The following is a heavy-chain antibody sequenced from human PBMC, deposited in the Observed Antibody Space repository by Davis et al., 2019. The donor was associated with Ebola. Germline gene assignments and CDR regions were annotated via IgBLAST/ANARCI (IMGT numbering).Heavy chain of an antibody. J-gene: IGHJ4*02. CDR1: GFTFSSYG. CDR3: ANLGSSWYGGLDY. D-gene: IGHD6-13*01. Sequence: PGGSLRLSYAASGFTFSSYGMHWVRQAPGKGLEWVAFIRYDGSNKYYADSVKGRFTISRDNSKNTLYLQMNSLRAEDTAVYYCANLGSSWYGGLDYWGQGTLVTVSS. V-gene: IGHV3-30*02. CDR2: IRYDGSNK.